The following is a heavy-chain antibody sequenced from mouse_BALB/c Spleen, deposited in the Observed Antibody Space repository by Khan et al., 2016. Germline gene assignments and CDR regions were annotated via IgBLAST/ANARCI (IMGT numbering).Heavy chain of an antibody. CDR3: GSVSFGY. J-gene: IGHJ2*01. CDR1: GFTFSDAC. V-gene: IGHV6-6*01. CDR2: IRSKADNHAT. D-gene: IGHD6-2*01. Sequence: EVKLEVSGGGLVQPGGSMKLSCAASGFTFSDACMDWVRQSPEKGLEWVAEIRSKADNHATYYAESVKGRITISIDDSKSRIYLQMNTFRAEDTGIYYCGSVSFGYWGQGTTLTVSS.